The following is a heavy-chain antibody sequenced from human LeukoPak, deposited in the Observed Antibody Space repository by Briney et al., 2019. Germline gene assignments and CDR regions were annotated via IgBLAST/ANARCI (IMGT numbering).Heavy chain of an antibody. J-gene: IGHJ4*02. V-gene: IGHV4-39*01. Sequence: SETLSLTCTVSGGSISSSSYYWSWIRQPPGKGLEWIGEINHSGSTNYNPSLKSRVTISVDTSKNQFSLKLSSVTAADTAVYYCARHGVGVWYFDYWGQGTLVTVSS. CDR2: INHSGST. D-gene: IGHD1-26*01. CDR3: ARHGVGVWYFDY. CDR1: GGSISSSSYY.